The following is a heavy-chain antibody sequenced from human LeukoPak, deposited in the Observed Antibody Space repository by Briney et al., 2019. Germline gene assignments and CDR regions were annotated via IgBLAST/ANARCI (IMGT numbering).Heavy chain of an antibody. CDR2: VYQSGTT. CDR1: SGSISSYY. D-gene: IGHD1-26*01. V-gene: IGHV4-59*08. Sequence: NPSETLSLTCTISSGSISSYYWSWIRQPPGKGLEWIGYVYQSGTTSYNPSLKRRVTISADSSKNQFSLRMTSVTAADTAVYYCARHGGTLGYFDNWGQGTLVTVSS. CDR3: ARHGGTLGYFDN. J-gene: IGHJ4*02.